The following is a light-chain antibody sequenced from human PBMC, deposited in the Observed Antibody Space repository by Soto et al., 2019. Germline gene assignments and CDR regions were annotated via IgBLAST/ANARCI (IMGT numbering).Light chain of an antibody. Sequence: DIQMTQSPTTLSASVGDRVTITSRASQSISSWLAWYQQKPGKAPKLLIYKASSLESGVPSRFSGSGSGTEFTLTISSLQPVDFATYYCQQYNSYSVTFGQGTKLEIK. V-gene: IGKV1-5*03. CDR3: QQYNSYSVT. J-gene: IGKJ2*01. CDR1: QSISSW. CDR2: KAS.